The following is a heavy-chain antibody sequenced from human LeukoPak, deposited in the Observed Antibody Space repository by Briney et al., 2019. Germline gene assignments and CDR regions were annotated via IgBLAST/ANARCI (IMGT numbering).Heavy chain of an antibody. Sequence: GGSLRLSCAASGFTFSSYEMNWVRRAPGKGLEWVSYISSGSTIYYADSVKGRFTISRDNAKNSLYLQMNSLRAEDTAVYYCARVRRYCSGGSCYFPYWGQGTLVTVSS. CDR2: ISSGSTI. CDR3: ARVRRYCSGGSCYFPY. V-gene: IGHV3-48*03. CDR1: GFTFSSYE. J-gene: IGHJ4*02. D-gene: IGHD2-15*01.